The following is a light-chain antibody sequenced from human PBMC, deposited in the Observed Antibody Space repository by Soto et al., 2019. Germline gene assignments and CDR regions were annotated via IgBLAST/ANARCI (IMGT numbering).Light chain of an antibody. CDR1: QNVYSNY. CDR3: QQYDSSPRT. Sequence: DIVLTQSPGTLSLSPGERATLSCRASQNVYSNYLAWYQQKPGHAPRLLIYAAFVRATGIPDRFSGSGSGTDFTLTISGLEPEDFAVYYCQQYDSSPRTFGQRTKVDIK. V-gene: IGKV3-20*01. J-gene: IGKJ1*01. CDR2: AAF.